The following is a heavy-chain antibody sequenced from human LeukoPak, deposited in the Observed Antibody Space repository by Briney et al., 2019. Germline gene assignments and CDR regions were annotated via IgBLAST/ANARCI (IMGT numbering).Heavy chain of an antibody. CDR1: GGSISSSSYY. CDR2: IYYSGST. D-gene: IGHD3-16*01. V-gene: IGHV4-39*01. Sequence: SETLSLTCTVSGGSISSSSYYWGWIRQPPGKGLEWIGSIYYSGSTYYNPSLKSRVTISVDTSKNQFSLKLSSVTAADTAVYYCARTGWGVMITFGTSNNDAFDIWGQGTMVTVSS. CDR3: ARTGWGVMITFGTSNNDAFDI. J-gene: IGHJ3*02.